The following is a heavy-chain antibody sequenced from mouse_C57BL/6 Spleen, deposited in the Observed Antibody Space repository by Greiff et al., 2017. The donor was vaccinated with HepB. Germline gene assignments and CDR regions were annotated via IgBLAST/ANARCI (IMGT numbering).Heavy chain of an antibody. CDR3: ARGSSGYPFDY. D-gene: IGHD3-2*02. CDR2: INPGSGGT. CDR1: GYAFTNYL. J-gene: IGHJ2*01. Sequence: VQLQQSGAELVRPGTSVKVSCKASGYAFTNYLIEWVKQRPGQGLEWIGVINPGSGGTNYNEKFKGKATLTADKSSSTAYMQLSSLTSEDSAVYFCARGSSGYPFDYWGQGTTLTVSS. V-gene: IGHV1-54*01.